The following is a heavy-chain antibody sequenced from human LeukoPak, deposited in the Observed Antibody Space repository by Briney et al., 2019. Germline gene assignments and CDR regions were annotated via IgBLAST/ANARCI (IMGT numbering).Heavy chain of an antibody. Sequence: PGGSLRLSCAASGFTFSSYWMHWVRQAQGKGLVWVSRINSDGSSTSYADSVKGRFTISRDNAKNTLYLQMNSLRAEATAVYYCARAFYYYDSSGYPGGYYMDVWGKGTTVTVSS. V-gene: IGHV3-74*01. D-gene: IGHD3-22*01. CDR1: GFTFSSYW. J-gene: IGHJ6*03. CDR2: INSDGSST. CDR3: ARAFYYYDSSGYPGGYYMDV.